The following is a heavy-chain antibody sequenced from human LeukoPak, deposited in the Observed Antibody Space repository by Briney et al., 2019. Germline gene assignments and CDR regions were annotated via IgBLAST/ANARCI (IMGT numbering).Heavy chain of an antibody. CDR1: GFTFSSYA. CDR3: AKGTQPSSTLNYYYYYGMDV. Sequence: PGGSLRLSCAASGFTFSSYAMSWVRQAPGKGLEWVSAISGSGGSTYYADSVKGRFTISRDNSKNTLYLQMNSLRAEDTAVYYCAKGTQPSSTLNYYYYYGMDVWGQGTTVTVSS. CDR2: ISGSGGST. D-gene: IGHD2-2*01. V-gene: IGHV3-23*01. J-gene: IGHJ6*02.